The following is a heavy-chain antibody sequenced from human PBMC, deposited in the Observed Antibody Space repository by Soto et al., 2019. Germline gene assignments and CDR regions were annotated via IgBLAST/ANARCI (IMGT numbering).Heavy chain of an antibody. D-gene: IGHD4-17*01. Sequence: QVQLVESGGGVVQPGRSLRLSCAASGFTFSGHGMHWVRQAPGKGLEWVAVVWHDGSKGYYADSVKGRFTISRDNSKNTLYLQINGMRAEDTAVYSCARGRGGDYGGNSGYYDYWGQGTLVTVSS. V-gene: IGHV3-33*01. CDR2: VWHDGSKG. CDR3: ARGRGGDYGGNSGYYDY. J-gene: IGHJ4*02. CDR1: GFTFSGHG.